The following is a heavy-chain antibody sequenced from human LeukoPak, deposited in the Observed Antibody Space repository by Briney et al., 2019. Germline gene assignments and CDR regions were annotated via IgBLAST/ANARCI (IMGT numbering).Heavy chain of an antibody. D-gene: IGHD1-26*01. V-gene: IGHV4-59*08. CDR3: ARHYLGSYDAFDI. Sequence: SETLSLTCTVSGGSISSYYCSWIRQPPGKGLEWIGYIYYSGSTNYNPSLKSRVTISVDTSKNQFSLKLSSVTAADTAVYYCARHYLGSYDAFDIWGQGTMVTVSS. CDR1: GGSISSYY. J-gene: IGHJ3*02. CDR2: IYYSGST.